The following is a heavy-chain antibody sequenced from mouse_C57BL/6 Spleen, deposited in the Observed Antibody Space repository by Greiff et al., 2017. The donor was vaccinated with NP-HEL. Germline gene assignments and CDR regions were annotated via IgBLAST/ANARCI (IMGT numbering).Heavy chain of an antibody. J-gene: IGHJ4*01. D-gene: IGHD2-4*01. Sequence: QVQLQQSGAELVKPGASVKISCKASGYTFTDYYINWVKQRPGQGLEWIGKIGPGSGSTYYNEKFKGKATLTADKSSSTAYMQLSSLTSEDSAFYFCARPGGGYDYDDHYAMDYWGQGTSVTVSS. CDR2: IGPGSGST. CDR1: GYTFTDYY. V-gene: IGHV1-77*01. CDR3: ARPGGGYDYDDHYAMDY.